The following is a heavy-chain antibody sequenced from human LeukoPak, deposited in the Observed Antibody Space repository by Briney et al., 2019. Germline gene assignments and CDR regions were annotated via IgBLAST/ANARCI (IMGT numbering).Heavy chain of an antibody. J-gene: IGHJ3*02. V-gene: IGHV3-53*01. CDR2: IYSGGST. Sequence: GSLRLSCAASGFTVSSNYMSWVRQAPGKGLEWVSVIYSGGSTYYADSVKGRFTISRDNSKNTLYLQMNGLRAEDTAVYYCARDGLGISDAFDIWGQGTMVTVSS. CDR1: GFTVSSNY. CDR3: ARDGLGISDAFDI. D-gene: IGHD2-15*01.